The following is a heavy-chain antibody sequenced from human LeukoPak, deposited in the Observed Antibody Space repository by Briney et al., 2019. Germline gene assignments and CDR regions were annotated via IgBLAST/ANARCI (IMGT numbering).Heavy chain of an antibody. Sequence: GGSLRLSCAASGFTFSSYGMHWVRQAPGKGLEWVAAIAYDGRHKEYVDSVKGRFTISRDNSKNTLYLQMNSLRAEDTAVYNCAKDRGYSHGFDYWGQGTLVTVST. CDR3: AKDRGYSHGFDY. CDR1: GFTFSSYG. D-gene: IGHD5-18*01. J-gene: IGHJ4*02. CDR2: IAYDGRHK. V-gene: IGHV3-30*18.